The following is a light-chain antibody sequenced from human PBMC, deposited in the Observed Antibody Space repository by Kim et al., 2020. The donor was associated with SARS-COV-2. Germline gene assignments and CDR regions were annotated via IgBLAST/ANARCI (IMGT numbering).Light chain of an antibody. CDR2: EVT. V-gene: IGLV2-23*02. Sequence: LTQPASVSGSPGQSITISCTGSNNDVGSYTLVSWYQQYPGKAPKLMIYEVTKRPSGVSNRFSGSKSGNTASLTISGLQAEDEADYYCCSYVGNDIYVYGTGTKVTVL. CDR1: NNDVGSYTL. J-gene: IGLJ1*01. CDR3: CSYVGNDIYV.